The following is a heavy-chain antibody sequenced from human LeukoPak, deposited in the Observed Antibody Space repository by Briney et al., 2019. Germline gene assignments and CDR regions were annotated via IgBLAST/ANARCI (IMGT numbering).Heavy chain of an antibody. CDR1: GFTFSSYS. CDR3: ARGPSDYVWGSYPNVY. Sequence: GGSLRLSCAASGFTFSSYSMNWVRQAPGKGLEWVSSISSSSSYIYYADSVKGRFTISRDNAKNSLYLQMNSLRAEDTAVYYCARGPSDYVWGSYPNVYWDQGTLVTVSS. J-gene: IGHJ4*02. CDR2: ISSSSSYI. D-gene: IGHD3-16*02. V-gene: IGHV3-21*01.